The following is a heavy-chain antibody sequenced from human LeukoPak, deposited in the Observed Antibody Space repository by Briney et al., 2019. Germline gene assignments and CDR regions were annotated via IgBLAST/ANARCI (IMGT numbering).Heavy chain of an antibody. J-gene: IGHJ6*01. CDR2: ISSSSSTI. CDR3: ARGGSLKVIGGMDV. Sequence: PGGSLRLSCAASGFTFSSYSMNWVRQAPGKGLEWVSYISSSSSTIYYADSVKGRFTISRDNAKNSLYLQMNSLRAEDTAVYYCARGGSLKVIGGMDVWGQGTTVTVS. V-gene: IGHV3-48*04. D-gene: IGHD1-26*01. CDR1: GFTFSSYS.